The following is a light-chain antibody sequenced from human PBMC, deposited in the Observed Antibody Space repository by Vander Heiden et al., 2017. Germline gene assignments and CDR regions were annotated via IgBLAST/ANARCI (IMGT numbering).Light chain of an antibody. J-gene: IGLJ3*02. V-gene: IGLV3-1*01. CDR2: QDS. CDR3: QAWDSRTGV. CDR1: KLGDRY. Sequence: SYELTQPPSLSVSPGQIASITCSGDKLGDRYACWYQQKPGQSPVLVIYQDSKRPSGIPERFSGSNSGNTATLTISGTQAMDEADYYCQAWDSRTGVFGGGTKLTVL.